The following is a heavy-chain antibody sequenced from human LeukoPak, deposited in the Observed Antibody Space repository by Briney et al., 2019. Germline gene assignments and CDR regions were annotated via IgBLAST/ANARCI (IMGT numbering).Heavy chain of an antibody. Sequence: SETLSLTCAVYGGSVSGYYWSWIRQPPGKGLEWIGEINDSGSTNYNPSLKSRVTISVDTSKNQFSLKLSSVTAADTAVYYCAGPFGSGGPWGQGTLVTVSS. CDR1: GGSVSGYY. CDR3: AGPFGSGGP. J-gene: IGHJ5*02. D-gene: IGHD3-10*01. V-gene: IGHV4-34*09. CDR2: INDSGST.